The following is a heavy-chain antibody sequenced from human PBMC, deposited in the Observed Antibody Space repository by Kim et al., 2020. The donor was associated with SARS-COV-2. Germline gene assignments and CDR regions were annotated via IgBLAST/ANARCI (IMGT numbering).Heavy chain of an antibody. CDR2: ISGGGDHT. V-gene: IGHV3-23*01. J-gene: IGHJ4*02. CDR3: AKEALVVGKSYFDS. D-gene: IGHD3-16*02. CDR1: GFTFNIYA. Sequence: GGSLRLFCATSGFTFNIYAMSWVRQAPGKGLEWVSAISGGGDHTYYADSVRGRFAISRDNSKNTLYLQMYNLRPDDTAVYYCAKEALVVGKSYFDSWGQGALVAVSS.